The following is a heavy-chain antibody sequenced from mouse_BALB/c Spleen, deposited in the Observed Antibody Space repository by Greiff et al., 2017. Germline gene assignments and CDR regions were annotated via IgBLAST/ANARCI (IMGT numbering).Heavy chain of an antibody. J-gene: IGHJ3*01. CDR1: GFNIKDTY. D-gene: IGHD1-1*01. V-gene: IGHV14-3*02. CDR2: IDPANGNT. Sequence: EVKLVESGAELVKPGASVKLSCTASGFNIKDTYMHWVKQRPEQGLEWIGRIDPANGNTKYDPKFQGKATITADTSSNTAYLQLSSLTSEDTAVYYCARSRVGFAYWGQGTLVTVSA. CDR3: ARSRVGFAY.